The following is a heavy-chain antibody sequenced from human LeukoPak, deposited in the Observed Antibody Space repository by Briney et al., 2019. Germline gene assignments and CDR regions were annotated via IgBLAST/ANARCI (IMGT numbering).Heavy chain of an antibody. CDR2: ISGSGDST. V-gene: IGHV3-23*01. D-gene: IGHD2-21*01. Sequence: GGSLRLSCVASGFTLRSYVMNWVRQTPGKGLEWVSSISGSGDSTFYADSVKGRFSISRDNSKNTLYLQVNGLRTEDTAVYYCAKIAGWGNWFDPWGQGTLVTVSS. J-gene: IGHJ5*02. CDR1: GFTLRSYV. CDR3: AKIAGWGNWFDP.